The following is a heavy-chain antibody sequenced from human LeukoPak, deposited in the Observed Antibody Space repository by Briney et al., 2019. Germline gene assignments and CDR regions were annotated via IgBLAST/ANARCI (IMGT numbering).Heavy chain of an antibody. CDR1: GLDFRSFW. Sequence: GGSLRLSCAVSGLDFRSFWMSWVRQAPGKGLEWVANIKQDGSEKFYVDSVKGRFTISRDNAKNSLYLQMNSLRAEDSAVYFCARGFYFSMTELYYLDLWGRGTLVTVSS. V-gene: IGHV3-7*04. J-gene: IGHJ2*01. CDR3: ARGFYFSMTELYYLDL. D-gene: IGHD2-8*01. CDR2: IKQDGSEK.